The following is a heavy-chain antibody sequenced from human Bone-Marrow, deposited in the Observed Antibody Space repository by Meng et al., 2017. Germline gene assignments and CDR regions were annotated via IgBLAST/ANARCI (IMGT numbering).Heavy chain of an antibody. J-gene: IGHJ4*02. V-gene: IGHV3-73*01. CDR2: IETKPNNYAT. D-gene: IGHD2-15*01. CDR3: ARGGRRYCSGGSCYWWVGIFDY. CDR1: GVTFSGSD. Sequence: GGSLRLSCAVSGVTFSGSDIHWVRQASGKGLEWVGRIETKPNNYATSYAASVRGRFTISRDNSKNTLYLQMNSLSAEDTAVYYCARGGRRYCSGGSCYWWVGIFDYWGQGTLVTVSS.